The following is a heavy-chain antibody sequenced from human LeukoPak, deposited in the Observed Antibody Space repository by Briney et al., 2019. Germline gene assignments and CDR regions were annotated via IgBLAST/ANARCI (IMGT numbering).Heavy chain of an antibody. J-gene: IGHJ5*02. CDR2: IIPILGIA. CDR3: ARSEMVRGVMGNWFDP. V-gene: IGHV1-69*02. CDR1: GGTFSNYS. D-gene: IGHD3-10*01. Sequence: GASVKVSCKASGGTFSNYSISWVRQAPGQGLEWMGRIIPILGIANSTQKFQGRVTITADESTSTAYMELSSLRSEDTAVYYCARSEMVRGVMGNWFDPWGQGTLVTVSS.